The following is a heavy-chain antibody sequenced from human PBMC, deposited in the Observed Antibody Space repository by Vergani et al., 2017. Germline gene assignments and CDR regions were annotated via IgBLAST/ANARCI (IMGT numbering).Heavy chain of an antibody. J-gene: IGHJ3*02. V-gene: IGHV3-72*01. CDR3: ARGDPSMAFDI. CDR1: GFTFSDHY. D-gene: IGHD2/OR15-2a*01. Sequence: EVQLVESGGGLVQPGGSLRLSCAASGFTFSDHYMDWVRQAPGKGLEWVGRTRNKANSYTTEYAASVKGRFTISRDDSKNSLYLQMNSLKTEDTAVYYCARGDPSMAFDIWGQGTMVTVSS. CDR2: TRNKANSYTT.